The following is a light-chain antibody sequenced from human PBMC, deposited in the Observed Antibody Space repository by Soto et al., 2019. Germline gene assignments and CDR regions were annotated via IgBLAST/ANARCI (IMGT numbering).Light chain of an antibody. V-gene: IGKV3-15*01. CDR1: QSVSNN. J-gene: IGKJ1*01. CDR3: QHYNNWWT. CDR2: GAS. Sequence: IVVTQSPATLSVSPGERATLSCRASQSVSNNLAWYQQKPGRAPRLLIYGASTRATGIQARFSGSGSGTEFTLTISSLQSEDFAVYYCQHYNNWWTFGQGTKVDIK.